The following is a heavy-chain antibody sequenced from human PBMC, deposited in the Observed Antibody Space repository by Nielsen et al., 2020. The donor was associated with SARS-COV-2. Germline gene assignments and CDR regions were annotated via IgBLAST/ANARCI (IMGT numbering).Heavy chain of an antibody. D-gene: IGHD6-13*01. J-gene: IGHJ4*02. CDR3: ASSSWPGVDY. CDR2: IYHSGST. V-gene: IGHV4-39*01. Sequence: SETLSLTCTVSGGSISSSSYYWGWIRQPPGKGLEWIGSIYHSGSTYYNPSLKSRVTISVDTSKNQFSLKLSSVTAADTAVYYCASSSWPGVDYWGQGTLVTVSS. CDR1: GGSISSSSYY.